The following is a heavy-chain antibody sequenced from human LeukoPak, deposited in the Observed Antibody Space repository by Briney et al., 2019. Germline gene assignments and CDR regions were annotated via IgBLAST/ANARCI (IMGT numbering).Heavy chain of an antibody. J-gene: IGHJ4*02. CDR1: GFTVSSNY. V-gene: IGHV3-53*01. D-gene: IGHD3-9*01. CDR2: IYSGGST. CDR3: ARELRYDILTGYTNLYYFDY. Sequence: QPGGSLRLSCAASGFTVSSNYMSWVRQAPGKGLEWVSVIYSGGSTYYADSVKGRFTISRDNSKNTLYLQMNSLRAEDTAVYYCARELRYDILTGYTNLYYFDYWGQGTLVTVSS.